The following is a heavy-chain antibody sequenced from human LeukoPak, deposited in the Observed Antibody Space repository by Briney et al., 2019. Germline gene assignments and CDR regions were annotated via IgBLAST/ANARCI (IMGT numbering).Heavy chain of an antibody. J-gene: IGHJ5*02. V-gene: IGHV3-30*18. CDR2: ISYDGSNK. CDR3: AKGGDYGLTNWFDP. D-gene: IGHD4-17*01. CDR1: GFTFSSYG. Sequence: SGGSLRLSCAASGFTFSSYGMHWVRQAPGKGLEWAAVISYDGSNKYYADSVKGRFTISRDNSKNTLYLQMNSLRAEDTAVYYCAKGGDYGLTNWFDPWGQGTLVTVSS.